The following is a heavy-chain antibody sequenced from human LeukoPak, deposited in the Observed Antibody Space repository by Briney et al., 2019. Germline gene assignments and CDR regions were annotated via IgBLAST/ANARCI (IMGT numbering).Heavy chain of an antibody. V-gene: IGHV3-21*04. CDR2: ISSSSSYI. D-gene: IGHD4-17*01. CDR3: ARLKATVSIHAYFDS. J-gene: IGHJ4*02. CDR1: GFTFSSYS. Sequence: PGGSLRLSCAASGFTFSSYSMNWVHQAPGKGLEWVSSISSSSSYIYYADSVKGRFTISRDNAKNSLYLQMNSLRAEDTAVYYCARLKATVSIHAYFDSWGQGTLVTVSS.